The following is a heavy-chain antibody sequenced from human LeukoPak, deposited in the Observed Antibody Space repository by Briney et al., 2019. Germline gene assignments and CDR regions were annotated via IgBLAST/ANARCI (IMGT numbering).Heavy chain of an antibody. CDR3: ARGEPPLYFDY. V-gene: IGHV1-46*01. J-gene: IGHJ4*02. CDR1: GYTFTGYY. D-gene: IGHD1-26*01. CDR2: INPSGGST. Sequence: ASVKVSCKASGYTFTGYYMHWVRQAPGQGLEWMGIINPSGGSTSYAQKFQGRVTMTRDMSTSTVYMELSSLRSEDTAVYYCARGEPPLYFDYWGQGTLVTVSS.